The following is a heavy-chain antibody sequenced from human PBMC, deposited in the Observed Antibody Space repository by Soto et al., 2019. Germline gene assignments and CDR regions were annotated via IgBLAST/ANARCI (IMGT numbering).Heavy chain of an antibody. CDR3: ARGIYGPYYYYYYGMDV. CDR1: GYTFTSYY. CDR2: INPSGGST. V-gene: IGHV1-46*01. J-gene: IGHJ6*02. D-gene: IGHD3-3*02. Sequence: ASVKVSCKAAGYTFTSYYMHWVRQAPGQGLEWMGIINPSGGSTSYAQKFQGRVTMTRDTSTSTVYMELSSLRSEDTAVYYCARGIYGPYYYYYYGMDVWGQGTTVTVSS.